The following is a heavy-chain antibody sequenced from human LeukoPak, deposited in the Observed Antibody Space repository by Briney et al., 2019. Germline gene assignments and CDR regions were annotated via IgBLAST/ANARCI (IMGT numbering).Heavy chain of an antibody. CDR3: ASHPGFYVYLDP. Sequence: PSETLSLTCTVSGGSISSSSYYWGWIRQPPGKGLEWIGSIYYSGSTYYNPSLKSRVTISVDTSKNQFSLKLSSVTAADTAVYYCASHPGFYVYLDPWGQGTLVTVSS. V-gene: IGHV4-39*01. D-gene: IGHD2/OR15-2a*01. J-gene: IGHJ5*02. CDR1: GGSISSSSYY. CDR2: IYYSGST.